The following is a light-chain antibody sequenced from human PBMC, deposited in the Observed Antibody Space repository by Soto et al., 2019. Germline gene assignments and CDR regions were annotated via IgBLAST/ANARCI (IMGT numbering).Light chain of an antibody. CDR1: QSIGSW. CDR2: DAS. J-gene: IGKJ1*01. CDR3: QLYNIYLT. V-gene: IGKV1-5*01. Sequence: DIQMTQVPSTLSAAVGDRVTITCRASQSIGSWLAWYQQKPGKAPKLLIYDASSLESGVPSRFSGSGSGTEFSVTVGMLQPDDFATDYCQLYNIYLTFVQGTKVEIK.